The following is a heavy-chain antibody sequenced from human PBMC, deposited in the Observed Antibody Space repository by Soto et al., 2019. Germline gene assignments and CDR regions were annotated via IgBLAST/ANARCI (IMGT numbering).Heavy chain of an antibody. CDR1: GGSISGSSYY. D-gene: IGHD2-2*01. CDR3: ARLHGYCISSSCHGHYAMDV. J-gene: IGHJ6*02. V-gene: IGHV4-39*01. Sequence: SETLSLTCTVSGGSISGSSYYWGWIRQPPGKGLEWIGNIYYSGSTYYNPSLNSRVTISVDTSKNQFSLKVTSVTAADTAVYYCARLHGYCISSSCHGHYAMDVWAQRTTVTVSS. CDR2: IYYSGST.